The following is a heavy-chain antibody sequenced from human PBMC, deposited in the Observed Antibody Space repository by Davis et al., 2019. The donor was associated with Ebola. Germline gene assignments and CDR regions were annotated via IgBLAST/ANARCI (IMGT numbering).Heavy chain of an antibody. J-gene: IGHJ4*02. D-gene: IGHD1-1*01. CDR3: AKDRTPNDGRWDFDY. CDR1: GGSISSGDYY. Sequence: PSETLSLTCTVPGGSISSGDYYWSWIRQPPGKGLEWVSGISSSGGSTYYTDSVKGRFTISRDNSKNTLYLQMNSLRAEDTAVYYCAKDRTPNDGRWDFDYWGQGTLVTVSS. V-gene: IGHV3-23*01. CDR2: ISSSGGST.